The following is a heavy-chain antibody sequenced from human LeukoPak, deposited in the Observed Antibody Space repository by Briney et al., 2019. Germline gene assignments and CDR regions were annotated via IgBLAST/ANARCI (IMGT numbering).Heavy chain of an antibody. CDR1: GYCFTSYW. CDR2: IDPTDSYT. CDR3: ANLWPPDSSFDY. D-gene: IGHD6-13*01. V-gene: IGHV5-10-1*01. J-gene: IGHJ4*02. Sequence: GESLKISGKGSGYCFTSYWISWVRQMPGKGLEWMGRIDPTDSYTNYSPSFQGHVTISADKTISTAYLQLRTLNTSDNAMYYCANLWPPDSSFDYWGQGTLVTVSS.